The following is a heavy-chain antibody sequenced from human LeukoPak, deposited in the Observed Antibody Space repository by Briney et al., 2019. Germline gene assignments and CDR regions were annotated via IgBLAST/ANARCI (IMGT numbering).Heavy chain of an antibody. J-gene: IGHJ4*02. V-gene: IGHV3-30*03. CDR1: GFTFSSYG. D-gene: IGHD3-9*01. CDR3: ATSLRYFDWLRNFDY. Sequence: PGGSLRLSCAASGFTFSSYGMHWVRQAPGKGLEWVAVISYDGSNKYYADSVKGRFTISRDNSKSTLYLQMNSLRAEDTAVYYCATSLRYFDWLRNFDYWGQGTLVTVSS. CDR2: ISYDGSNK.